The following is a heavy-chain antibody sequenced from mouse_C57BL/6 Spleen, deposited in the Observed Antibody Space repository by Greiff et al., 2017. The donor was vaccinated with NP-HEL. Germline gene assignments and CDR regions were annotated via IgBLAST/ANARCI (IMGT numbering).Heavy chain of an antibody. CDR1: GFTFSSYA. J-gene: IGHJ3*01. CDR2: ISDGGSYT. Sequence: EVKLVESGGGLVKPGGSLKLSCAASGFTFSSYAMSWVRQTPEKRLEWVATISDGGSYTYYPDNVKGRFTISRDNAKNNLYLQMSHLKSEDTAMYYCARAPLYYSNYVAWFAYWGQGTLVTVSA. CDR3: ARAPLYYSNYVAWFAY. V-gene: IGHV5-4*03. D-gene: IGHD2-5*01.